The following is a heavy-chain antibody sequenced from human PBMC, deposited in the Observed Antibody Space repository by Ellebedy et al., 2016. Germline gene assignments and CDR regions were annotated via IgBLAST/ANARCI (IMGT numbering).Heavy chain of an antibody. CDR1: GFTFSLYG. Sequence: GESLKISXAASGFTFSLYGMHWVRQAPGKGLEWVAVIWDDGSHKYYRDSVKGRFTISRDNSTNTLYLHMNNLRAEDTAVYYCARHGSGSSSIDYWGEGTLVTVSS. CDR2: IWDDGSHK. CDR3: ARHGSGSSSIDY. V-gene: IGHV3-33*01. D-gene: IGHD6-6*01. J-gene: IGHJ4*02.